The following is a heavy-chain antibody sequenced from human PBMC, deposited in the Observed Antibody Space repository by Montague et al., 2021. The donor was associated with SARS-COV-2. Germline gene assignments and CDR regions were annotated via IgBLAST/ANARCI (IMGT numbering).Heavy chain of an antibody. D-gene: IGHD6-13*01. J-gene: IGHJ4*02. V-gene: IGHV2-70*01. CDR2: TDWDDDK. CDR3: ARIPNDSWYVSYFDY. CDR1: GLPLSTSGLC. Sequence: PALVTPTQTLTLTCTLSGLPLSTSGLCVGWIRQPPGKALEWLALTDWDDDKYYSPSLKTRLSISKDTSKNQVVLTMANMEPVDTATYYCARIPNDSWYVSYFDYWGQGIPVTVSS.